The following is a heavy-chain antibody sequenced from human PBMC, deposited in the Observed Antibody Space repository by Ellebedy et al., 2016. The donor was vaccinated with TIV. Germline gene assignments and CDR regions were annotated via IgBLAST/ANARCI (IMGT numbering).Heavy chain of an antibody. D-gene: IGHD3-22*01. J-gene: IGHJ4*02. CDR3: ARYGGTMTVVD. V-gene: IGHV3-74*01. Sequence: GESLKISCAASGFTFSSYWMHWVRQAPGKGLVWVSRINSDGSSTNYADSVKGRFTVSRDNAKNTLYLQMSSLRDEDTAVYYCARYGGTMTVVDWGQGTLVTVSS. CDR1: GFTFSSYW. CDR2: INSDGSST.